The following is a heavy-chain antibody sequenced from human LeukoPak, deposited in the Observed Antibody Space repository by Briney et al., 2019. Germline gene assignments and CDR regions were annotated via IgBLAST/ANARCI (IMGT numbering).Heavy chain of an antibody. J-gene: IGHJ6*03. CDR1: GFTFSSNG. CDR2: IRYDGSNK. V-gene: IGHV3-30*02. CDR3: AKDGGYCSSTSCQNYYYYYMDV. Sequence: GGSLRLSCAASGFTFSSNGMHWVRQAPGKGLEWVAFIRYDGSNKYYADSVKGRFTISRDNSKNTLYLQMNSLRAEDTAVYYCAKDGGYCSSTSCQNYYYYYMDVWGKGTTVTVSS. D-gene: IGHD2-2*03.